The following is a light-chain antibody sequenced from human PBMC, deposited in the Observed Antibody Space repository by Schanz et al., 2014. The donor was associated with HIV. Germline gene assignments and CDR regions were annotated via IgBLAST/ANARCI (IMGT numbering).Light chain of an antibody. V-gene: IGLV2-14*02. Sequence: QSVLTQPASVSGSPGQSITISCTGTTSDIGTYDLVSWYQQHPGRAPKLLIYEVSKRPSGVSSRFSGSKSGSTASLTVSGLQAEDEADYYCNSYTSSSTLVFGGGTKLTVL. CDR3: NSYTSSSTLV. CDR2: EVS. CDR1: TSDIGTYDL. J-gene: IGLJ2*01.